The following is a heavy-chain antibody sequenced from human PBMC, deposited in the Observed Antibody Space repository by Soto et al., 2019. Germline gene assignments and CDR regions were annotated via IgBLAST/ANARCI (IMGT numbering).Heavy chain of an antibody. CDR3: AREGDRPYYYYGMDV. CDR1: GYSFTRYG. CDR2: ISGYNGKT. D-gene: IGHD3-16*01. V-gene: IGHV1-18*01. J-gene: IGHJ6*02. Sequence: QAQLVQSGNEVKKPGASVNVSCKASGYSFTRYGISWVRQAPGQGLEWMGWISGYNGKTKYAQNLQGRVSMTTDTSTSTAYMELRSLGSDDTAVYHCAREGDRPYYYYGMDVWGQGTTVTVSS.